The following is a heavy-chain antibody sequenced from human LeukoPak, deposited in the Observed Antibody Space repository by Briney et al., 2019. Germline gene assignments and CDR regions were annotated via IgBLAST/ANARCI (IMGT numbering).Heavy chain of an antibody. Sequence: SETLSLTCTVSGGSISSSSYYWGWIRQPPGKGLEWIGSIYYSGSTYYNPSLKSRVTISVDTSKNQFSLKLSSVTAADTAVYYCARLSSGWSRWGQGTLVTVSS. V-gene: IGHV4-39*01. D-gene: IGHD6-19*01. CDR1: GGSISSSSYY. CDR3: ARLSSGWSR. J-gene: IGHJ4*02. CDR2: IYYSGST.